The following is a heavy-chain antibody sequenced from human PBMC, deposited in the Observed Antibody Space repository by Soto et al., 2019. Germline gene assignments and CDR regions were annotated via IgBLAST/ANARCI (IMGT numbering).Heavy chain of an antibody. D-gene: IGHD3-22*01. CDR3: AIYDSSGSRGFQH. V-gene: IGHV4-31*03. Sequence: QVQLQESGPGLVKPSQTLSLTCTVSGGSISSGAYYWSWIRQHPGKGLEWIGYIYYSGSTYYNPSLRTRVTIPVDTSKNQFSLKLSSVTAADTAVYYCAIYDSSGSRGFQHWGQGPLVTVSS. J-gene: IGHJ1*01. CDR1: GGSISSGAYY. CDR2: IYYSGST.